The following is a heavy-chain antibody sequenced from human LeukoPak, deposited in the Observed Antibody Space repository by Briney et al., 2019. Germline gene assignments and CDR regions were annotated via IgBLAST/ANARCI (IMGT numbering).Heavy chain of an antibody. CDR1: GGSISSYY. CDR2: IYYSGST. J-gene: IGHJ4*02. Sequence: KPSETLSLTCTVSGGSISSYYWSWIRQPPGKGLEWIGYIYYSGSTNYNPSLKSRVTISVDTSKNQFSLKLSSVTAADTAVYYRARFVDTAMATGFDYWGQGTLVTVSS. V-gene: IGHV4-59*01. CDR3: ARFVDTAMATGFDY. D-gene: IGHD5-18*01.